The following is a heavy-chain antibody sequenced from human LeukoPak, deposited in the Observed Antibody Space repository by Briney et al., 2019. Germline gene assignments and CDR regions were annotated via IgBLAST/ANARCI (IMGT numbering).Heavy chain of an antibody. D-gene: IGHD3-9*01. CDR1: GGSISSYY. V-gene: IGHV4-59*01. Sequence: SEALSLTCTVSGGSISSYYWSWIRQPPGKGLEWIGYIYYSGSTNYNPSLKSRVTISVDTSKNQFSLKLSSVTAADTAVYYCARSNVLRYFDWTADAFDIWGQGTMVTVSS. J-gene: IGHJ3*02. CDR3: ARSNVLRYFDWTADAFDI. CDR2: IYYSGST.